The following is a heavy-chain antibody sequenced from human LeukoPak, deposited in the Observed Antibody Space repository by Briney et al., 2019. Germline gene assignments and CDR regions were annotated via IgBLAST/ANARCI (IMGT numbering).Heavy chain of an antibody. CDR2: IYYSGST. Sequence: SETLSLTCTVSGGSISSYYWSWIRQPPGKGLEWIGYIYYSGSTYYNPSLKSRVTISVDTSKNQFSLKLSSVTAADTAVYYCARQSTSWSLGWFDPWGQGTLVTVSS. CDR3: ARQSTSWSLGWFDP. J-gene: IGHJ5*02. CDR1: GGSISSYY. V-gene: IGHV4-59*04. D-gene: IGHD2-2*01.